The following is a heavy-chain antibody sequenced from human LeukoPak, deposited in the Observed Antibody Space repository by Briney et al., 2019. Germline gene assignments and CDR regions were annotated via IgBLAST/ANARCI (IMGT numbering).Heavy chain of an antibody. CDR2: IYYSGST. Sequence: SQTLSLTCTVSGGSISSGDYYWSWIRQPPGKGLEWIGYIYYSGSTNYNPSLKSRVTISVDTSKNQFSLKLSSVTAADTAVYYCARDGRYSSSCPEYWGQGTLVTVSS. D-gene: IGHD6-13*01. CDR3: ARDGRYSSSCPEY. V-gene: IGHV4-61*08. CDR1: GGSISSGDYY. J-gene: IGHJ4*02.